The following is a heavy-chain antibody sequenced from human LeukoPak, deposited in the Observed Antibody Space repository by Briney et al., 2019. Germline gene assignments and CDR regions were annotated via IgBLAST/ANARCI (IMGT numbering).Heavy chain of an antibody. CDR3: AKDPYCRSTGCSVASFDW. CDR1: GFTFSSYA. D-gene: IGHD2-2*01. Sequence: PGGSLRLSCAASGFTFSSYAMSWVRQAPGKGLEWVSAISGSGGRTYYADSVKGRFTISRDNSKKTLYMQMNCLRAEDTGVYGCAKDPYCRSTGCSVASFDWGGEARLLTVSS. J-gene: IGHJ4*02. V-gene: IGHV3-23*01. CDR2: ISGSGGRT.